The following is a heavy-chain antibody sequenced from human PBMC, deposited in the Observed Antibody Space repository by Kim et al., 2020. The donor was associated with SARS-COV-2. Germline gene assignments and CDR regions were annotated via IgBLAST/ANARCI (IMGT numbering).Heavy chain of an antibody. J-gene: IGHJ2*01. D-gene: IGHD3-10*01. Sequence: GGSLRLSCAASGFTVSSNYMSWVRQAPGKGLEWVSVIYSGGSTYYADSVKGRFTISRANSKNTLYLQMNSLRAEDTAVYYCASRGYGSGRPRWYFDLWGRGTLVTVSS. CDR3: ASRGYGSGRPRWYFDL. CDR2: IYSGGST. CDR1: GFTVSSNY. V-gene: IGHV3-53*01.